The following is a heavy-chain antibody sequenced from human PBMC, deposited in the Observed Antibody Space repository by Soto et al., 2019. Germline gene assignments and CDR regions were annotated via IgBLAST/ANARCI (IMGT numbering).Heavy chain of an antibody. Sequence: SLRLSCAASGLDFGVYPMNWVRQAPGKGLEWVSYIGARGFPIYYADSVRGRFAMSRDSANNSVFLQMDSLRAEDTAQYFCATEPFDYWGRGALVTVSS. CDR2: IGARGFPI. CDR1: GLDFGVYP. V-gene: IGHV3-48*04. J-gene: IGHJ4*02. CDR3: ATEPFDY.